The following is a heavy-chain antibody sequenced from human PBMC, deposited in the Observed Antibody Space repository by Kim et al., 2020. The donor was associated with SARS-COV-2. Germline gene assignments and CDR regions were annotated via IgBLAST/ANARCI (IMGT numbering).Heavy chain of an antibody. CDR1: GFTFSSYW. D-gene: IGHD6-19*01. CDR3: ARVGSSGWQYYYYYGMDV. CDR2: INSDGSST. J-gene: IGHJ6*02. Sequence: GGSLRLSCAASGFTFSSYWMHWVRQAPGKGLVWVSRINSDGSSTSYADSVKGRFTISRDNAKNTLYLQMNSLRAEDTAVYYCARVGSSGWQYYYYYGMDVWGQGTTVTVSS. V-gene: IGHV3-74*01.